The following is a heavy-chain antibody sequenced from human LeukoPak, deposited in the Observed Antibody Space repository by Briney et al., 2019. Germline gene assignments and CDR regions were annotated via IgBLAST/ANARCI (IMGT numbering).Heavy chain of an antibody. CDR2: TTRSGTI. J-gene: IGHJ4*02. CDR1: GGSISSSSSY. V-gene: IGHV4-39*07. D-gene: IGHD3-22*01. Sequence: SETLSLTCTVSGGSISSSSSYLGWIRPSPGKGLEWIMETTRSGTIVNNPSLKSRSTISVEMPKTQVSLNLSSVTAADTAVYDCSRGPNYYDSIVGFDYWGQGTMVTVSS. CDR3: SRGPNYYDSIVGFDY.